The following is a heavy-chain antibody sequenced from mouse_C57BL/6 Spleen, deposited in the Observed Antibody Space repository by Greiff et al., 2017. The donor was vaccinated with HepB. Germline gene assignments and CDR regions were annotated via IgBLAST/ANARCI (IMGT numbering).Heavy chain of an antibody. CDR3: ARSLTPYAMDY. V-gene: IGHV1-80*01. Sequence: VQLQQSGAELVKPGASVKISCKASGYAFSSYWMNWVKQRPGKGLEGIGQIYPGDGDTNYNGKFRGKATLTADKSSSTAYRQLSSLTSEDSAVYFCARSLTPYAMDYWGQGTSVTVSS. CDR2: IYPGDGDT. CDR1: GYAFSSYW. J-gene: IGHJ4*01. D-gene: IGHD4-1*01.